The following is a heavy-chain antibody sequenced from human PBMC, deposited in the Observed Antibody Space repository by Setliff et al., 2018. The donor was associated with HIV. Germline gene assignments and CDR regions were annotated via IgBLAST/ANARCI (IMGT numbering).Heavy chain of an antibody. D-gene: IGHD3-10*01. CDR2: AYYSGST. CDR3: ARGGLRVRGAIDSFDY. CDR1: GGSISSWQ. Sequence: SETLSLTCAVSGGSISSWQWSWIRQPPGKALEWIGYAYYSGSTNYNPSLKSRVTISIDMSKNQFSLKLNSVTAADTAVYYCARGGLRVRGAIDSFDYWGQGTLVTVSS. J-gene: IGHJ4*02. V-gene: IGHV4-59*12.